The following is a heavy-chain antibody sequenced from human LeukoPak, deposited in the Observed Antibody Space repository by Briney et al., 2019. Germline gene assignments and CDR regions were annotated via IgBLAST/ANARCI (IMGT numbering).Heavy chain of an antibody. J-gene: IGHJ4*02. CDR2: ISPYSGAT. D-gene: IGHD4-17*01. V-gene: IGHV1-2*02. CDR3: ARSLTTATWDY. CDR1: GYTFIDYY. Sequence: ASVKVSCKASGYTFIDYYIYCVRQAPGQGLEWMGWISPYSGATHYAQIFQGRVTMTRDTSISTAYMEVSSLRSDDSAAYFCARSLTTATWDYWGQGTLVTVSS.